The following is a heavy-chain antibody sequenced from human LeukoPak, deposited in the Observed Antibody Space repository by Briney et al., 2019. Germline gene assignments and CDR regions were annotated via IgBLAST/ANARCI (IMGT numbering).Heavy chain of an antibody. J-gene: IGHJ4*02. CDR1: GFTFSSYT. Sequence: PGGSLRLSCAASGFTFSSYTMHWVRQAPGKGLELVAVISYDSSNKYYADSVKGRFTISRANSENTLYLQMNSLSAEDTAVYYCARLGYCSSTSCYARTLDYWGQGTLVTVSS. V-gene: IGHV3-30*04. CDR2: ISYDSSNK. D-gene: IGHD2-2*01. CDR3: ARLGYCSSTSCYARTLDY.